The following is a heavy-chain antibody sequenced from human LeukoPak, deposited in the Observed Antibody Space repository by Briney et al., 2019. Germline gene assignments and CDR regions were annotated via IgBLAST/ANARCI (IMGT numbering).Heavy chain of an antibody. V-gene: IGHV3-66*01. D-gene: IGHD3-16*01. CDR2: IYSGGST. CDR1: GLNVSSNY. J-gene: IGHJ4*02. Sequence: GVSLRLSCAASGLNVSSNYMSWVRQAPGQGLEWVSVIYSGGSTYYADSVKSRSTISRNNSKNTLYLQMNSLRAEDTAIYYCAPRGATLSLRYWGQGTLVTVSS. CDR3: APRGATLSLRY.